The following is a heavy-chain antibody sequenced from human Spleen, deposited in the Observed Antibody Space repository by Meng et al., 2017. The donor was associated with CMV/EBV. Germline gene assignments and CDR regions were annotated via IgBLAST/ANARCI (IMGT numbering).Heavy chain of an antibody. V-gene: IGHV1-2*02. Sequence: ASVKVSCKTSGYYIHWVRQAPGQGLEWMGWINPTSGGTNYAQKFQGRVTMTRDTSINTVYMERSRLRSDDTALYYCASSTRGPFDIWGQGTLVTVSS. CDR3: ASSTRGPFDI. D-gene: IGHD2-2*01. CDR1: GYY. J-gene: IGHJ3*02. CDR2: INPTSGGT.